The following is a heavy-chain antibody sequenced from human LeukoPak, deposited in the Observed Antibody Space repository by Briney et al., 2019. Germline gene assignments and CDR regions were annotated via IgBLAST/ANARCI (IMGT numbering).Heavy chain of an antibody. V-gene: IGHV4-39*01. CDR1: GGSITTRNHY. CDR2: IYYSKNT. D-gene: IGHD5-18*01. J-gene: IGHJ4*02. CDR3: ASPRGFSYGYFDH. Sequence: SETLSLTCTVTGGSITTRNHYWGWLRQPPGKGLEWIGSIYYSKNTYYNPSLKSRVTISADTSKNQFSLRLDSVSAADTAVYYCASPRGFSYGYFDHWGQGSLVTVSS.